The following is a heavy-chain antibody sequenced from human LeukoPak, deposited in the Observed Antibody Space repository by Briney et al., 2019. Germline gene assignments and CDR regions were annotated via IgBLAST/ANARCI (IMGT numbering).Heavy chain of an antibody. CDR2: IYYSGST. CDR1: GASISSYY. CDR3: ASHYGSGFDS. J-gene: IGHJ4*02. V-gene: IGHV4-59*01. Sequence: PSQTLSLTCTVSGASISSYYWSWIRQPQGKGLEWIGYIYYSGSTNFNPSLKSRVTISVDTSKNQFSLKLSSVTAADTAVYYCASHYGSGFDSWGQGTRVTVSS. D-gene: IGHD3-10*01.